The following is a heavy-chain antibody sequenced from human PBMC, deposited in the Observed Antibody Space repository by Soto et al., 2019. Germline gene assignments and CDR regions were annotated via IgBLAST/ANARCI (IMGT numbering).Heavy chain of an antibody. D-gene: IGHD1-1*01. Sequence: QVQLEESGGGVVQPGRSLRLSCAASGFSFSHHAVHWVRQAPGKGLEWVAVISFEGSIKYYADSVKDRFSISRDNSKNILFLQMNSLRTEDTAVYYCVRGRITHEYNSYGADVWGQGTTVIVSS. CDR1: GFSFSHHA. V-gene: IGHV3-30*04. CDR3: VRGRITHEYNSYGADV. CDR2: ISFEGSIK. J-gene: IGHJ6*02.